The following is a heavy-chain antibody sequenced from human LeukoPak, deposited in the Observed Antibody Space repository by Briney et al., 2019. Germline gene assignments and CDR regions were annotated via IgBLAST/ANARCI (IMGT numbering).Heavy chain of an antibody. CDR1: GFTFSSYG. D-gene: IGHD1-26*01. CDR3: AKPWEPRGYYFDY. J-gene: IGHJ4*02. CDR2: ISYDGSNK. Sequence: PGRSLRLSCAASGFTFSSYGMHWVRQAPGKGLEWVAVISYDGSNKYYADSVKGRFTISRDNSKNTLYLQMNSLRAEDTAVYYCAKPWEPRGYYFDYWGQGTLVTVSS. V-gene: IGHV3-30*18.